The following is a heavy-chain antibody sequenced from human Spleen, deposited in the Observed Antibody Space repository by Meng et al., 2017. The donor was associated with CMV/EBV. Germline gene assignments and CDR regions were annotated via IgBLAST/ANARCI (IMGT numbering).Heavy chain of an antibody. V-gene: IGHV1-2*02. J-gene: IGHJ6*02. Sequence: ASVKVSCKASGYTFTGYYMHWVRQAPGQGLEWMGWINPNSGGTNYAQKFQGRVTMTRDTSISTAYMELRSLRSDDTAVYYCARGNGVVSQIYYYYYGMDVWGQGTTVTVSS. CDR3: ARGNGVVSQIYYYYYGMDV. CDR2: INPNSGGT. D-gene: IGHD3-3*01. CDR1: GYTFTGYY.